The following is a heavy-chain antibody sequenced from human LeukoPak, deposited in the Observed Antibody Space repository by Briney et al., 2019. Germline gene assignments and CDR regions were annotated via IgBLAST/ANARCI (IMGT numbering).Heavy chain of an antibody. CDR2: ISYDGSNK. D-gene: IGHD5-24*01. CDR3: ARVNGDAHNKSDY. J-gene: IGHJ4*02. V-gene: IGHV3-30*01. CDR1: GFTFSSYA. Sequence: GGSLRLSCAASGFTFSSYAMHWVRQAPGKGLEWVAVISYDGSNKYYADSVKGRFTISRDNSKNTLYLQMNSLRAEDTAVYYCARVNGDAHNKSDYWGQGTLVTVSS.